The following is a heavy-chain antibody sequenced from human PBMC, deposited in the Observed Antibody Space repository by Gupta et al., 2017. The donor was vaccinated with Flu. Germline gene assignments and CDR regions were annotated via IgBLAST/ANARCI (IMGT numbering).Heavy chain of an antibody. V-gene: IGHV4-39*01. CDR3: ARSPVEIRRNWYFDL. CDR1: YY. J-gene: IGHJ2*01. Sequence: YYWGWIRQPPGKGLEWVGNVYFSGSSYYNPSLKGRAALSVDASKNQFSLTLTSVTDADTAVYFCARSPVEIRRNWYFDLWGRGTLVTVSS. CDR2: VYFSGSS. D-gene: IGHD2-21*01.